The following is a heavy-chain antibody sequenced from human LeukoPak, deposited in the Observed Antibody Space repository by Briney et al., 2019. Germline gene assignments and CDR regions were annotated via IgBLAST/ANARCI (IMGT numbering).Heavy chain of an antibody. V-gene: IGHV1-2*02. CDR1: GYTFTGYF. D-gene: IGHD2-8*02. CDR2: INPNSGGT. CDR3: ARDLGTGDLSFDY. Sequence: ASVKVSCKASGYTFTGYFLHWVRQAPGLGLEWMGWINPNSGGTKYAQKFQGRVTLTRDTSITTAYMDLTRLKSDDTAVYFCARDLGTGDLSFDYWGQGTLLSVSS. J-gene: IGHJ4*02.